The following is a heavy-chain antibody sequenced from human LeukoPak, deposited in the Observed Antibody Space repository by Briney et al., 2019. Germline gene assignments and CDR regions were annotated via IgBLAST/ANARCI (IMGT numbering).Heavy chain of an antibody. CDR3: AKEMGVTVTTTYYYYGMDV. D-gene: IGHD4-11*01. J-gene: IGHJ6*02. CDR2: ISYDGSNK. Sequence: PGGSLRLSCAASGFTFSSYGMHWVRQAPGKGLEWVADISYDGSNKYYADSVKGRFTISRDNSKNTLYLQMNSLRAEDTAVYYCAKEMGVTVTTTYYYYGMDVWGQGTTVTVSS. V-gene: IGHV3-30*18. CDR1: GFTFSSYG.